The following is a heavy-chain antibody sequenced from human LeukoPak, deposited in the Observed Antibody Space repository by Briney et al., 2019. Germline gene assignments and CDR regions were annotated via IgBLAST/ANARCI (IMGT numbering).Heavy chain of an antibody. CDR2: ISASGGST. Sequence: GGSLRLSCAASGFTFSNFAMSWVRQAPGKGLEWVSVISASGGSTYYADSVKGRFTISRDNSKNTLYLQMNSLRAEDTAVYYCAREYDYGDYVGYFDYWGQGTLVTVSS. CDR3: AREYDYGDYVGYFDY. J-gene: IGHJ4*02. V-gene: IGHV3-23*01. D-gene: IGHD4-17*01. CDR1: GFTFSNFA.